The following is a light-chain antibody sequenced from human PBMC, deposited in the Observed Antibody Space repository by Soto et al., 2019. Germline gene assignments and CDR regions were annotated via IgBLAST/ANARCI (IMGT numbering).Light chain of an antibody. J-gene: IGKJ4*01. V-gene: IGKV3-20*01. Sequence: EIVLTQSPGTLPLSPGERATLSCRASQSVSSSYLAWYQQKPGQAPRLLIYGASSRATGIPDRFSGSGSGTDFTLTISRLEPEDFAVYYCQQYGSSPFTFGGGTK. CDR3: QQYGSSPFT. CDR1: QSVSSSY. CDR2: GAS.